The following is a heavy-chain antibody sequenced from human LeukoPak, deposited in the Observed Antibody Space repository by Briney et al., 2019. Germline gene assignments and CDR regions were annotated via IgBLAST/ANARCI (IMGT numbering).Heavy chain of an antibody. CDR1: GYTFTSYG. Sequence: ASVKVSCKASGYTFTSYGISWVRQAPGQGVEGMGWISGYNGNTNYAQKLQGKVTMTTDISTSTAYMELRSLRSDDTAVYYCARDLGALGYCSTTSSSTPLYWGQGTLVTVSS. CDR2: ISGYNGNT. D-gene: IGHD2-2*01. V-gene: IGHV1-18*01. J-gene: IGHJ4*02. CDR3: ARDLGALGYCSTTSSSTPLY.